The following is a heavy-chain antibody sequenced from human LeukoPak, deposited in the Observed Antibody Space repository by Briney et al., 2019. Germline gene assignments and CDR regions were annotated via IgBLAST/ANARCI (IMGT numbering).Heavy chain of an antibody. CDR3: IRAWLRLGPVDY. V-gene: IGHV3-49*03. J-gene: IGHJ4*02. CDR2: IRSKAYGGTT. CDR1: GFTCGDYA. D-gene: IGHD5-12*01. Sequence: GGSLRLSCTASGFTCGDYAMSWFRQAPGKGLEWLGFIRSKAYGGTTEYAASVKGRFTISRDDSKSIAYLQMNSLKTEDTAVYYCIRAWLRLGPVDYWGQGTLVTVSS.